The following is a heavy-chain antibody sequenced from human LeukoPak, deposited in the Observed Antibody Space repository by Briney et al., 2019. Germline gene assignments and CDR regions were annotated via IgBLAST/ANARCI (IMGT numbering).Heavy chain of an antibody. CDR2: IIPIFGIT. V-gene: IGHV1-69*04. CDR3: ARDREEMPTQWEAFDF. D-gene: IGHD5-24*01. J-gene: IGHJ3*01. CDR1: GGTFSSYA. Sequence: SVKVSCKASGGTFSSYAINRVRQAPGQGLEWMGRIIPIFGITKYAQKFQGRVTITADKSTSTVYMELSSLRSEDTAVYYCARDREEMPTQWEAFDFWGQGTMVTVSS.